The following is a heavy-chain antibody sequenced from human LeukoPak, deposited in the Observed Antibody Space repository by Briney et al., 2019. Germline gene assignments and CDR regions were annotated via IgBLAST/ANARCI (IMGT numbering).Heavy chain of an antibody. D-gene: IGHD6-19*01. CDR2: IYTSGST. Sequence: PSETLSLTCTVSGGSISSSSYYWSWIRQPAGKGLEWIGRIYTSGSTNYNPSLKSRVTISVDTSKNQFFLKLSSVTAADTAVYYCATFREGTAVAGSDAFDIWGQGTMVTVSS. CDR3: ATFREGTAVAGSDAFDI. CDR1: GGSISSSSYY. V-gene: IGHV4-61*02. J-gene: IGHJ3*02.